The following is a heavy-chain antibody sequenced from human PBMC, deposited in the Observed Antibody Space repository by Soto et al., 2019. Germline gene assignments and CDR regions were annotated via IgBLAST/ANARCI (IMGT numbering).Heavy chain of an antibody. D-gene: IGHD5-18*01. CDR1: GFTFSSYA. J-gene: IGHJ5*02. CDR2: ISYDGSNK. V-gene: IGHV3-30-3*01. Sequence: GGSLRLSCAASGFTFSSYAMHWVRQAPGKGLEWVAVISYDGSNKYYADSVKGRFTISRDNSKNTLYLQMNSLRAEDTAVYYSARSSNSYGYNWFDPWGQGTLVTVSS. CDR3: ARSSNSYGYNWFDP.